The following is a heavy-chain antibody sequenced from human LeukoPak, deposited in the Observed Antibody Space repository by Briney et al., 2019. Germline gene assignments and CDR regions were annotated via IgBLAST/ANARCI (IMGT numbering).Heavy chain of an antibody. J-gene: IGHJ3*02. D-gene: IGHD3-3*01. V-gene: IGHV4-34*01. CDR3: ARHFRSYDFWSGYFYAFDI. Sequence: SETLSLTCAVYGGSFSGYYWSWIRQPPGKGLEWIGEINHSGSTNYNPSLKSRVTISVDTSKNQFSLKLSSVTAADTAVYYCARHFRSYDFWSGYFYAFDIWGQGTMVTVSS. CDR2: INHSGST. CDR1: GGSFSGYY.